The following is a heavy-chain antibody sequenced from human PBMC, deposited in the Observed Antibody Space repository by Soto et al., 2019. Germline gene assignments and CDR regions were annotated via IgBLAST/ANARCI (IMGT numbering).Heavy chain of an antibody. D-gene: IGHD3-22*01. CDR2: IGAYNGDT. CDR3: ARVEDYFDSSGYNY. Sequence: ASVKVSCKASGYSFTNYGITWARQAPGQGLEWMGWIGAYNGDTHYSQKIQDRLTMTTDTSTSTAYMDLRSLTSDGTAVYYCARVEDYFDSSGYNYWGQGTLVTVSS. J-gene: IGHJ4*02. V-gene: IGHV1-18*01. CDR1: GYSFTNYG.